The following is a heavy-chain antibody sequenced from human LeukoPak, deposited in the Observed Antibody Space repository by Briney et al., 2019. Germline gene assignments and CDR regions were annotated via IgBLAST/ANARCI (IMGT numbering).Heavy chain of an antibody. Sequence: GGSLRLSCAASGFTFSSYGMHWVRQAPGKGLEWVAVIWYDGRNKYYADSVKGRFTISRDNSKNTLYLQMNSLRAEDTAVYYCARDIGVVVAASMDYWGQGTLVTVSS. CDR1: GFTFSSYG. J-gene: IGHJ4*02. CDR2: IWYDGRNK. D-gene: IGHD2-15*01. V-gene: IGHV3-33*01. CDR3: ARDIGVVVAASMDY.